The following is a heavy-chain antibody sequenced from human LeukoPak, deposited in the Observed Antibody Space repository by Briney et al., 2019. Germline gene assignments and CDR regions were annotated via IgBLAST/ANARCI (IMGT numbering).Heavy chain of an antibody. D-gene: IGHD6-13*01. Sequence: SETLSLTCAVYGGSFSGYYWSWIRQPPGKGLEWIGEINHSGSTNYNPSLKSRVTISVDTSKNQFSLKLSSVTAADTAVYYCARYSSSWYYFDYWGQGTLVTVSS. V-gene: IGHV4-34*01. CDR3: ARYSSSWYYFDY. CDR1: GGSFSGYY. CDR2: INHSGST. J-gene: IGHJ4*02.